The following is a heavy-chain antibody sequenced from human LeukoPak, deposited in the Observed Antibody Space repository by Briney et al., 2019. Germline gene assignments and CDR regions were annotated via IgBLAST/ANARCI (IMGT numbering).Heavy chain of an antibody. Sequence: GGSLRLSCAASGFTFSGYSMNWVRQAPAKGLEWVSSISSSSTYIYYADSVKGRFTISRDNAKNSLYLQMNSLTAEDTAVYYCARGSFAARWDWGQGTLVTVSS. V-gene: IGHV3-21*01. CDR1: GFTFSGYS. D-gene: IGHD6-6*01. J-gene: IGHJ4*02. CDR2: ISSSSTYI. CDR3: ARGSFAARWD.